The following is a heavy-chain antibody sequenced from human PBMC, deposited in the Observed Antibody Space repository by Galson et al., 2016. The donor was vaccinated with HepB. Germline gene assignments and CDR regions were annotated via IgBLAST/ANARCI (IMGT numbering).Heavy chain of an antibody. CDR2: IFYGGGT. J-gene: IGHJ4*02. Sequence: SETLSLTCSVSGASITSYYWTWIRQSPGKALEWVGDIFYGGGTRYNASLQSRVPISADMPKNQVFLKWTSVTAADTAVYYCARRPGGMNPVDDYFDNWGLGAVVTVSS. V-gene: IGHV4-59*08. D-gene: IGHD3-16*01. CDR3: ARRPGGMNPVDDYFDN. CDR1: GASITSYY.